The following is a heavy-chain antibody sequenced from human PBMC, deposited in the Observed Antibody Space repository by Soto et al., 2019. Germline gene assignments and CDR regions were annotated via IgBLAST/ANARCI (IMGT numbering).Heavy chain of an antibody. J-gene: IGHJ5*01. CDR3: AQRSPYSASWNAVWFES. Sequence: QITLKESGPTLVEPTQTLTLTCTFSGFSLSTHGVGVGWVRQSPGKTLEWLAFIYWDDDKRYRPSQQGRLTIAKDTSKNRVCLTKTQVDPVDTATYFCAQRSPYSASWNAVWFESWGQGTLVTVSS. CDR2: IYWDDDK. D-gene: IGHD6-13*01. CDR1: GFSLSTHGVG. V-gene: IGHV2-5*02.